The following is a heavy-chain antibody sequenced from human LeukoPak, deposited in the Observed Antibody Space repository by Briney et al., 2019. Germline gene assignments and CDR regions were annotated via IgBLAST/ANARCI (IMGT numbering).Heavy chain of an antibody. V-gene: IGHV4-31*03. Sequence: SQTLSLTCTVSGGSISSGGYYWSWIRQHPGKGLEWIGYIYYSGSTYYNPSLKSRVTISVDTSKNQFSLKLSSVTAAGTAVYYCARVNYDSSGYYYDYWGQGTLVTVSS. J-gene: IGHJ4*02. CDR2: IYYSGST. CDR1: GGSISSGGYY. D-gene: IGHD3-22*01. CDR3: ARVNYDSSGYYYDY.